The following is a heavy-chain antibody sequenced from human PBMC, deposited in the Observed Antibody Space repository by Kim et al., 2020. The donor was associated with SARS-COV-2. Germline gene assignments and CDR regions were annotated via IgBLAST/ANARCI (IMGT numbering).Heavy chain of an antibody. CDR2: INHSGST. CDR1: GGSFSGYY. Sequence: SETLSLTCAVYGGSFSGYYWSWIRQPPGKGLEWIGEINHSGSTNYNPSLKSRVTISVDTSKNQFSLKLSSVTAADTAVYYCARVQTARVTHIYYYYGMDVWGQGTTVTVSS. CDR3: ARVQTARVTHIYYYYGMDV. J-gene: IGHJ6*02. V-gene: IGHV4-34*01. D-gene: IGHD6-6*01.